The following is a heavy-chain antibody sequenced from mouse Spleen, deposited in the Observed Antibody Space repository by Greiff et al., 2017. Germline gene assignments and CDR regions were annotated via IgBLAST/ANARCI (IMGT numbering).Heavy chain of an antibody. V-gene: IGHV1-5*01. J-gene: IGHJ4*01. CDR2: IYPGNSDT. CDR1: GYTFTSYW. D-gene: IGHD2-3*01. CDR3: TRWLLRSYAMDY. Sequence: EVQLQQSGTVLARPGASVKMSCKTSGYTFTSYWMHWVKQRPGQGLEWIGAIYPGNSDTSYNQKFKGKAKLTAVTSASTAYMELSSLTNEDSAVYYCTRWLLRSYAMDYWGQGTSVTVSS.